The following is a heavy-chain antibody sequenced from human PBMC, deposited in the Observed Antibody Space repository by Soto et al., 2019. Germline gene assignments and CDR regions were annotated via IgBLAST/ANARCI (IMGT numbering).Heavy chain of an antibody. V-gene: IGHV1-58*01. Sequence: PAASVKVSCKASGFTFSSSSVQWVRQARGQRLEWIGWIVIGTGNTNYAQRFQGRVTFTRDMSTSTAYMELSSLRSEDTAVYYCAAVPGDFDGWGQGTLVTVSS. CDR1: GFTFSSSS. CDR3: AAVPGDFDG. CDR2: IVIGTGNT. J-gene: IGHJ4*02. D-gene: IGHD1-1*01.